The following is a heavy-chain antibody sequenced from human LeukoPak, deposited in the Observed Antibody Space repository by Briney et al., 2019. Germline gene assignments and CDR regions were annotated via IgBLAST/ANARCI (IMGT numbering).Heavy chain of an antibody. CDR3: AREQVVTRGIYYYYGMDV. CDR1: GGTFSSYA. D-gene: IGHD4-23*01. V-gene: IGHV1-69*13. CDR2: IIPIFGTA. J-gene: IGHJ6*02. Sequence: ASVKVSCMASGGTFSSYAISWVRQAPGQGLEWMGGIIPIFGTANYAQKFQGRVTITADESTSTAYMELSSLRSEDTAVYYCAREQVVTRGIYYYYGMDVWGQGTTVTVSS.